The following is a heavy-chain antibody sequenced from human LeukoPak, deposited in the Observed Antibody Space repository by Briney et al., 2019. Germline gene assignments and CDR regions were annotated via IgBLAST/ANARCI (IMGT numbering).Heavy chain of an antibody. CDR1: GFTFSSYS. V-gene: IGHV3-21*01. D-gene: IGHD2-15*01. J-gene: IGHJ4*02. CDR3: ARDPVVVVVAASSYYFDY. Sequence: GGSLRLSCAASGFTFSSYSMNWVRQAPGKGLDWVSSISSSSSYIYYADSVKGRFTISRDNAKNSLYLQMNSLRAEDTAVYYCARDPVVVVVAASSYYFDYWGQGTLVTVSS. CDR2: ISSSSSYI.